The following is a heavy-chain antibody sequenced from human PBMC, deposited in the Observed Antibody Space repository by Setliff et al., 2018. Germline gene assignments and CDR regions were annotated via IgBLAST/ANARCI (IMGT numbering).Heavy chain of an antibody. J-gene: IGHJ5*02. V-gene: IGHV4-61*09. Sequence: PSETLSLTCSVSGASITSGGFYWTWIRQPAGKGLEWIGHISPSGSTTYNPSVKSRVTISVDTSKNQFSLKLSSVTAADTAVYYCVTAASARSRWYDMGWFDPWGQGTLVTVSS. D-gene: IGHD3-22*01. CDR2: ISPSGST. CDR1: GASITSGGFY. CDR3: VTAASARSRWYDMGWFDP.